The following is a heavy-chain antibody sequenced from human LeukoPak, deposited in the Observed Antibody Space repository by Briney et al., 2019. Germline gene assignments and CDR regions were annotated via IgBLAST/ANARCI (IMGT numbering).Heavy chain of an antibody. CDR1: GCTFSSYA. CDR3: ASMGRGLLLWFGGDYYFDY. J-gene: IGHJ4*02. D-gene: IGHD3-10*01. CDR2: IIPIFGTA. Sequence: SVKVSCKASGCTFSSYAISWVRQAPGQGLEWMGGIIPIFGTANYAQKFQGRVTITADESTSTAYMELSSLRPEHTAVYYCASMGRGLLLWFGGDYYFDYWGQGTLVTVSS. V-gene: IGHV1-69*13.